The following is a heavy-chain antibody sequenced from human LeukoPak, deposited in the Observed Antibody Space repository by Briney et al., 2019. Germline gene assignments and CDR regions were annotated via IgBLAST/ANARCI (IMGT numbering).Heavy chain of an antibody. V-gene: IGHV3-33*01. Sequence: GGSLRLSCAASGFTFSSYGMHWVRQAPGKGLEWVAVIWYDGGNKYYADSVKGRFTISRDNSKNTLYLQMNSLRAEDTAVYYCARSDTSYYYDSSTGYGMDVWGQGTTVTVSS. CDR2: IWYDGGNK. D-gene: IGHD3-22*01. CDR1: GFTFSSYG. CDR3: ARSDTSYYYDSSTGYGMDV. J-gene: IGHJ6*02.